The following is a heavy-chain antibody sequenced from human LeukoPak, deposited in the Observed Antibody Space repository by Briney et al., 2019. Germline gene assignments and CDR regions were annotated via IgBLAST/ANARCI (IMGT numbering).Heavy chain of an antibody. V-gene: IGHV4-39*01. D-gene: IGHD3-22*01. CDR1: GDSISTSSYY. Sequence: SETLSLTCTVSGDSISTSSYYWGRIRQSRGKGLQWLGSIYYNGISHYNPSLKGRLTIYVDTSRNQFSLHVSSVTAADTAVFYCARSDYYDYRQIDFWGQGTLVTVSS. J-gene: IGHJ4*02. CDR2: IYYNGIS. CDR3: ARSDYYDYRQIDF.